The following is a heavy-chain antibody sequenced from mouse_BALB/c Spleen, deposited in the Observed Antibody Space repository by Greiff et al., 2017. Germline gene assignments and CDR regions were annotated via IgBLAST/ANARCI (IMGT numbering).Heavy chain of an antibody. V-gene: IGHV2-6-5*01. CDR1: GFSLTDYG. Sequence: VKLVESGPGLVAPSQSLSITCTVSGFSLTDYGVSWIRQPPGKGLEWLGVIWGGGSTYYNSALKSRLSISKDNSKSQVFLKMNSLQTDDTAMYYCAKHYYGSSYSYAMDYWGQGTSVTVSS. CDR3: AKHYYGSSYSYAMDY. J-gene: IGHJ4*01. D-gene: IGHD1-1*01. CDR2: IWGGGST.